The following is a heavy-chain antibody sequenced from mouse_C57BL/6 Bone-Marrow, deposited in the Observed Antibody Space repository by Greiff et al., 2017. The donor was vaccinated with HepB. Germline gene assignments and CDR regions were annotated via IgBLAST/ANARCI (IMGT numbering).Heavy chain of an antibody. J-gene: IGHJ3*01. CDR2: IYPRSGNT. D-gene: IGHD1-1*01. CDR1: GYTFTSYG. V-gene: IGHV1-81*01. Sequence: VKLMESGAELARPGASVKLSCKASGYTFTSYGISWVKQRTGQGLEWIGEIYPRSGNTYYNEKFKGKATLTADKSSSTAYMELRSLTSEDSAVYFCARGYYAWFAYWGRGTVVTVSA. CDR3: ARGYYAWFAY.